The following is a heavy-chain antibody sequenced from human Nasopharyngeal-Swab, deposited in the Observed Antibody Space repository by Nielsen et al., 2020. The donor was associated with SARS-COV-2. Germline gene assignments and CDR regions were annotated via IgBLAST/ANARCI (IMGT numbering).Heavy chain of an antibody. CDR2: IYYSGST. Sequence: WIRQPPGKGLEWIGYIYYSGSTNYNPPLKSRVTISVDTSKNQFSLKLSSVTAADTAVYYCARDLGGYDILTGYYHYYYYMDVWGKGTTVTVSS. J-gene: IGHJ6*03. D-gene: IGHD3-9*01. V-gene: IGHV4-59*01. CDR3: ARDLGGYDILTGYYHYYYYMDV.